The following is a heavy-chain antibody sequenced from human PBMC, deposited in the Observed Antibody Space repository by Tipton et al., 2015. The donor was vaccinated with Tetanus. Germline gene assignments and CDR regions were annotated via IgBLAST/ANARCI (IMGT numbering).Heavy chain of an antibody. V-gene: IGHV3-48*01. D-gene: IGHD2-21*02. CDR2: ISYSSSSV. J-gene: IGHJ4*02. CDR3: ARAPRYCGGDCYHSDY. CDR1: GFSFRDYG. Sequence: SLRLSCAASGFSFRDYGMNWVRQAPGKGLEWVSYISYSSSSVYYADSVKGRFVVSRDNAKNSLYLQMNTLRADDTAVYYCARAPRYCGGDCYHSDYWGQGTLVTVSS.